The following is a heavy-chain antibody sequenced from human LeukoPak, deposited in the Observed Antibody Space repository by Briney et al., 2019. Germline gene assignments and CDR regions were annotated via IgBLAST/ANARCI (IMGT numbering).Heavy chain of an antibody. CDR1: GFTFSSYA. J-gene: IGHJ4*02. D-gene: IGHD3-10*01. CDR2: ISGSGGST. V-gene: IGHV3-23*01. Sequence: GGSLRLPCAASGFTFSSYAMSWVRQAPGKGLEWVSAISGSGGSTYYADSVKGRFTISRDNSKNTLYLQMNSLRAEDTAVYYCAKTSRATMVRGVIDYWGQGTLVTVSS. CDR3: AKTSRATMVRGVIDY.